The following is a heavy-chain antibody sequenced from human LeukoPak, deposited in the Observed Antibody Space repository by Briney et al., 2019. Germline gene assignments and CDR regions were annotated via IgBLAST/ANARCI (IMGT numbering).Heavy chain of an antibody. Sequence: GGSLRLSCAASGFTFDHDGMRWVRQAPGKGLGWVSGINRNGGSTGYADSVKGRFTISRDNAKNSVYLQMNSLRAEGTALYFLGREVGYSGYGHYSDYWGQGRLVSVCS. J-gene: IGHJ4*02. V-gene: IGHV3-20*04. D-gene: IGHD5-12*01. CDR2: INRNGGST. CDR1: GFTFDHDG. CDR3: GREVGYSGYGHYSDY.